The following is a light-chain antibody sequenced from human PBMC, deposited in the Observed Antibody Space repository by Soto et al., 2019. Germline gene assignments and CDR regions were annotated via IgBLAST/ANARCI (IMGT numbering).Light chain of an antibody. V-gene: IGKV3-15*01. CDR3: QQYNNWPPIT. CDR2: GAS. J-gene: IGKJ5*01. CDR1: QSARIS. Sequence: EIGLTQSPATLSLSPGERATLSSRASQSARISLGWYQQKPGQAPRLLIYGASTRATGIPARFSGSGSGTEFTLTISSLQSEDFAVYYCQQYNNWPPITFGQGTRLEIK.